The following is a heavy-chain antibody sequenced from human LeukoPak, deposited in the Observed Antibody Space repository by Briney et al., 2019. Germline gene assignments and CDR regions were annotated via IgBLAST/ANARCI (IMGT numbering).Heavy chain of an antibody. CDR3: ARDQYRDSSGWYFDY. CDR2: IYHSGST. D-gene: IGHD6-19*01. Sequence: SSETLSLTCAVSGYSISSGYYWGWIRQPPGKGLEWIGSIYHSGSTYYNPSLKSRVTISVDTSKNQFSLKLSSVTAADTAVYYCARDQYRDSSGWYFDYWGRGTLVTVSS. J-gene: IGHJ4*02. V-gene: IGHV4-38-2*02. CDR1: GYSISSGYY.